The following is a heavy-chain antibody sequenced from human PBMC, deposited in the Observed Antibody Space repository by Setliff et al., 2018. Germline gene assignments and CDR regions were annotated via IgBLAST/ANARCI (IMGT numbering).Heavy chain of an antibody. CDR1: GGPFSSAS. Sequence: SETLSLTCTVSGGPFSSASIWSWIRQPPGKGLEFIGYVYHSGTAKYDPSLESRAIMSVDASKNEISLKLKSVTAADTAVYYCAKGGTYRYFDFWGQGALVTVSS. CDR2: VYHSGTA. V-gene: IGHV4-59*01. J-gene: IGHJ4*02. D-gene: IGHD1-1*01. CDR3: AKGGTYRYFDF.